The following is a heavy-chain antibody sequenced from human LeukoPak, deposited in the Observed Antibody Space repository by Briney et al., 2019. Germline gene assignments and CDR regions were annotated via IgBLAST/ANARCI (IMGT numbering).Heavy chain of an antibody. CDR1: GGTFSSYA. D-gene: IGHD3-3*01. V-gene: IGHV1-69*13. Sequence: ASVKVSCKASGGTFSSYAISWVRQAPGQGLEWMGGIIPIFGTANYAQKFQGRVTITVDESTSTAYMELSSLRSEDTAVYYCARPQSYYDFWSGQYYYYGMDVWGQGTTVTVSS. CDR3: ARPQSYYDFWSGQYYYYGMDV. J-gene: IGHJ6*02. CDR2: IIPIFGTA.